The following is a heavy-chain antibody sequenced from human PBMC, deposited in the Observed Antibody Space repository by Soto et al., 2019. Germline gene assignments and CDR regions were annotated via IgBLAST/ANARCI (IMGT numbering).Heavy chain of an antibody. CDR3: ARSGYSYGPFDY. J-gene: IGHJ4*02. CDR2: TYSGGST. V-gene: IGHV3-53*01. D-gene: IGHD5-18*01. CDR1: GFTVRSTY. Sequence: GGSLRLSCADSGFTVRSTYMSWARQAPGKGLEWVSVTYSGGSTYYADSVKGRFTISRDNSKNTLYLQMNSLRAEDTAVYYCARSGYSYGPFDYWGQGTLVTVSS.